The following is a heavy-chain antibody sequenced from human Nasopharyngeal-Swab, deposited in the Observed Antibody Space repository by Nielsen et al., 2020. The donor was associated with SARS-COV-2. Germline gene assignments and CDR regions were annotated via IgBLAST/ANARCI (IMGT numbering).Heavy chain of an antibody. Sequence: SQTLSLTCAVSGGSISSSSYYWGWNRQPPGKGLEWIGSIYYSGSTYYNPSLKSRVAISVDTSKNQFSLKLSSVTAADTAVYYCARVKGYQLLSSAAPDWFNPWGQGTLVTVSS. CDR1: GGSISSSSYY. CDR3: ARVKGYQLLSSAAPDWFNP. J-gene: IGHJ5*02. CDR2: IYYSGST. V-gene: IGHV4-39*07. D-gene: IGHD2-2*01.